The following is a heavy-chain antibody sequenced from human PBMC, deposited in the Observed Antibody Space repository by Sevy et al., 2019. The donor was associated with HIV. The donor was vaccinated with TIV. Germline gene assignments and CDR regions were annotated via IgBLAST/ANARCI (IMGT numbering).Heavy chain of an antibody. Sequence: GGSLRLSCAASGFTFSDDYMSWIRQAPGKGPEWVSHISIRGSSIYYADSVKGRFTISRDNAKKALYLQMNSLRAEDTAVYYCAKSGRSGGTCAYSWGQGTLVTVSS. J-gene: IGHJ5*02. CDR3: AKSGRSGGTCAYS. D-gene: IGHD2-15*01. V-gene: IGHV3-11*01. CDR2: ISIRGSSI. CDR1: GFTFSDDY.